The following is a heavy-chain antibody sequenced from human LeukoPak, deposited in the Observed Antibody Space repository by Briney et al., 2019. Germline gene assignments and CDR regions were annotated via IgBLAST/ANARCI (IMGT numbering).Heavy chain of an antibody. V-gene: IGHV3-23*01. CDR1: GFTFSTFA. CDR2: ISTGGGRT. J-gene: IGHJ4*02. D-gene: IGHD6-19*01. Sequence: GRSLRLSCAASGFTFSTFAMNWVRQAPGKGLQWVSGISTGGGRTYYADSVKGRFTISRDNSKNTLYLQMNSLRAEDTAIYYCAKDSAVADTSGISVFAYWGQGTLVTASS. CDR3: AKDSAVADTSGISVFAY.